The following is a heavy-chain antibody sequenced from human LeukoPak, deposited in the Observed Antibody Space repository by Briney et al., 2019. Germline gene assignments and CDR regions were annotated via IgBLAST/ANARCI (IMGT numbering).Heavy chain of an antibody. CDR2: MNPNSGHT. J-gene: IGHJ6*02. CDR1: GYTLTNYD. Sequence: APVKVSCKASGYTLTNYDINWVRQATGQGLEWMGWMNPNSGHTGYTQKFQGRVTMTRDTSISTAYMELSSLRSEDTAVYYCVRVQSGSYARYGMDVWGQGTTVTVSS. CDR3: VRVQSGSYARYGMDV. V-gene: IGHV1-8*01. D-gene: IGHD1-26*01.